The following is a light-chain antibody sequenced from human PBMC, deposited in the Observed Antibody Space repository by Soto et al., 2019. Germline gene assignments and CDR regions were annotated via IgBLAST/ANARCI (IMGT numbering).Light chain of an antibody. CDR2: GAS. J-gene: IGKJ1*01. Sequence: EIVMTQSPAILSVSPGERATLSCRASQSVSSGYLVWYQQKRGQSPRLLIYGASSRATGIPDRFSGSGSGPDFTLTISRLEPEDFAVYFCQHYGSSPWTFGQGTKVDI. CDR1: QSVSSGY. V-gene: IGKV3-20*01. CDR3: QHYGSSPWT.